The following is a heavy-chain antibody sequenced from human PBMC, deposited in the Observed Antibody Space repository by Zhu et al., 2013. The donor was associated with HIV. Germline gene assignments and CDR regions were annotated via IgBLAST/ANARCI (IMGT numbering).Heavy chain of an antibody. D-gene: IGHD3-9*01. CDR3: ARESLLTGYFPTDYYYYMDV. Sequence: QVQLQESGPGLVKPSETLSLTCTVSGGSISSSSYYWSWIRQPPGKGLEWIGYIYYSGSTNYNPSLKSRVTISVDTSKNQFSLKLSSVTAADTAVYYCARESLLTGYFPTDYYYYMDVWGKGTTVTVSS. CDR2: IYYSGST. V-gene: IGHV4-61*01. J-gene: IGHJ6*03. CDR1: GGSISSSSYY.